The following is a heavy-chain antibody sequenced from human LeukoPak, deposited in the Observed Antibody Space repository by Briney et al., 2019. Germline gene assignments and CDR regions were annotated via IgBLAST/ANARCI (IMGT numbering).Heavy chain of an antibody. J-gene: IGHJ4*02. V-gene: IGHV3-30*02. CDR2: IAHHGNNK. D-gene: IGHD2-8*02. Sequence: PGGSLRLSCAASGFTFSSYAMHWVRQGPGKGPEWVAYIAHHGNNKYYADSVKGRFTISRDNSKRTLYLQMNSLRTDDTALYYCAKDGSWSCTDWGQGTLVTVSS. CDR3: AKDGSWSCTD. CDR1: GFTFSSYA.